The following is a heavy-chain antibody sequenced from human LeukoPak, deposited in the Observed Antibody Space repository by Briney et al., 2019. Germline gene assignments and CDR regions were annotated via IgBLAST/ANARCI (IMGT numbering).Heavy chain of an antibody. CDR3: ARTDPSSDAFDI. J-gene: IGHJ3*02. CDR2: IYYSGST. Sequence: SETLSLTCTVSGGSISSYYWSWIRQPPGRGLEWIGYIYYSGSTNYNPSLKSRVTISVDTSKNQFSLKLSSVTAADSAVYYCARTDPSSDAFDIWGQGIMVTVSS. V-gene: IGHV4-59*01. CDR1: GGSISSYY.